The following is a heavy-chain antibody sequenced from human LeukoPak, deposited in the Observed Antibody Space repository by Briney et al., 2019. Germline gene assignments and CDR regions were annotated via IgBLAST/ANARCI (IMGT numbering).Heavy chain of an antibody. CDR2: FYTSGST. D-gene: IGHD3-22*01. CDR1: GGSISSYY. Sequence: SEILSLTCTVSGGSISSYYWSWIRQPAGKGLEWIGRFYTSGSTSYSPSLKSRVAMSVDTSKNQFSLKLNSVTAADTAVYYCARDTIFAYYDSSGYHNWFDPWGQGTLVTVSS. J-gene: IGHJ5*02. V-gene: IGHV4-4*07. CDR3: ARDTIFAYYDSSGYHNWFDP.